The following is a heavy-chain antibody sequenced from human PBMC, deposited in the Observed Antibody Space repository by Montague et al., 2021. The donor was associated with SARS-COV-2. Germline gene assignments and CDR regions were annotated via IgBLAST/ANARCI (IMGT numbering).Heavy chain of an antibody. J-gene: IGHJ4*02. D-gene: IGHD3-22*01. CDR2: IYYSGST. Sequence: SETLSLTCTVSGCSISSSSYYWGLIRQPPGKGLEWIGSIYYSGSTYYXXXLKSRVTISVDTSKNQFSLKLRSVTAADTAVYYCARHGKTRIVMIVVVIGYYDYWGEGTLVTVS. CDR1: GCSISSSSYY. V-gene: IGHV4-39*01. CDR3: ARHGKTRIVMIVVVIGYYDY.